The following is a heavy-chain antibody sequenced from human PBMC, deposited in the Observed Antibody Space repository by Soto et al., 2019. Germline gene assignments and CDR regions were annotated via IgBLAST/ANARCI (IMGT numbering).Heavy chain of an antibody. D-gene: IGHD2-15*01. CDR3: AKVGRRLPFDY. Sequence: PGGSLRLSCAASGFTFSSYGMHWVRQAPGKGLEWVAVISYDGSNKYYADSVKGRFTISRDNSKNTLYLQMNSLRAEDTAVYYCAKVGRRLPFDYWGQGTLVTVSS. V-gene: IGHV3-30*18. CDR1: GFTFSSYG. J-gene: IGHJ4*02. CDR2: ISYDGSNK.